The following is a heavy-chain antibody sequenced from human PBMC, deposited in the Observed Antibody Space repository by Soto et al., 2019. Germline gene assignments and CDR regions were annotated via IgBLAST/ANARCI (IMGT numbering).Heavy chain of an antibody. J-gene: IGHJ4*02. CDR1: GFSFSRYA. V-gene: IGHV3-23*01. Sequence: LRLSCAASGFSFSRYAMMRVRQAPGKGQEWVAGMTGSGGDIRYADSVKGRFTISKDNSKNTLYLQMNSLRAEDTAIYYCAKDAVYNDGLWLVANWGQGTLVTVSS. D-gene: IGHD5-12*01. CDR2: MTGSGGDI. CDR3: AKDAVYNDGLWLVAN.